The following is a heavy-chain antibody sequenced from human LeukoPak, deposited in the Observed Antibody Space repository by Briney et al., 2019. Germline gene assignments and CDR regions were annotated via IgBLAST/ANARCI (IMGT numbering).Heavy chain of an antibody. V-gene: IGHV1-46*01. D-gene: IGHD3-16*01. J-gene: IGHJ5*02. CDR1: GYTFTSYY. CDR2: INPSGGST. Sequence: ASVTVSCKASGYTFTSYYMHWVRQAPGQGLEWMGIINPSGGSTSYAQKFQGRVTMTRDTSKNQFSLKLSSVTAADTAVYYCARGYLTYTYLDPRKYNWFDPWGQGTLVTVSS. CDR3: ARGYLTYTYLDPRKYNWFDP.